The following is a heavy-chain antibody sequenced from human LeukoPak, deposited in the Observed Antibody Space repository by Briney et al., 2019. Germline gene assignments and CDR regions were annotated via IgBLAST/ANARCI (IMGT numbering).Heavy chain of an antibody. J-gene: IGHJ6*03. CDR2: ISSSSSYI. CDR1: GFTFSSYS. CDR3: ECGGDAYYYYMDV. Sequence: PGGTLRLSCAASGFTFSSYSMNWVRQAPGKGLEWVSSISSSSSYIYYADSVKGRFTISRDNAKNSLDLQMNSLRAADTAVYYCECGGDAYYYYMDVWGKGTTVTVSS. V-gene: IGHV3-21*01. D-gene: IGHD2-21*02.